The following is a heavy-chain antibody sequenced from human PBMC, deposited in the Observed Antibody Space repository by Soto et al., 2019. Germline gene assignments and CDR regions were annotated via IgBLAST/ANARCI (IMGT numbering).Heavy chain of an antibody. V-gene: IGHV3-30*04. CDR2: MSSDGTAK. Sequence: GGSLRLSCAASGFIFRSYSMHWVRQAPGKGLEWVALMSSDGTAKYYADSVKGRFTISRDNAKNTVPLQMDSLRPEDTGVYFCARDGFCSGGSCLDGMDVWGQGTTVTVSS. J-gene: IGHJ6*02. CDR1: GFIFRSYS. D-gene: IGHD2-15*01. CDR3: ARDGFCSGGSCLDGMDV.